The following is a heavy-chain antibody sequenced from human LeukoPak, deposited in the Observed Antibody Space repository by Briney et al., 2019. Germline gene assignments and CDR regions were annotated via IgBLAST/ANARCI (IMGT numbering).Heavy chain of an antibody. Sequence: PGGSLRLSCAASGFTFSSYWMSWVRQAPGKGLEWVANIKQDGSEKYYVDPVKGRFTISRDNAKNSLYLQMNSLRAEDTAVYYCARAPGTWIQLIGDAFDIWGQGTMVTVSS. J-gene: IGHJ3*02. CDR2: IKQDGSEK. D-gene: IGHD5-18*01. V-gene: IGHV3-7*01. CDR3: ARAPGTWIQLIGDAFDI. CDR1: GFTFSSYW.